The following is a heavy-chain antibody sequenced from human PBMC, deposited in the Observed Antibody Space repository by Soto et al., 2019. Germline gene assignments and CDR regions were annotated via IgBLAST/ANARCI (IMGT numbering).Heavy chain of an antibody. J-gene: IGHJ3*01. CDR1: GGTFSTYT. Sequence: QVQLVQSGAEVRKPGSSVKVSCKASGGTFSTYTIHWVRQAPGQGLEWVGRIIPLFGTTKYAQNFQGRVTITAEESTSTAYMELRSRRAEHAAVYYCARRRDDRADDAFDVWGEGTAVSASA. D-gene: IGHD3-16*01. CDR2: IIPLFGTT. V-gene: IGHV1-69*18. CDR3: ARRRDDRADDAFDV.